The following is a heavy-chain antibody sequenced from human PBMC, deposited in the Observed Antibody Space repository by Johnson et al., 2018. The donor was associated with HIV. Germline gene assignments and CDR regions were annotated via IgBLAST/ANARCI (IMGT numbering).Heavy chain of an antibody. CDR1: GFTSSTYG. D-gene: IGHD3-9*01. J-gene: IGHJ3*02. Sequence: QVQLVESGGGVVQPGRSLRLSCEASGFTSSTYGMHWVRQAPGKGLEWVASMWYDGRKKYYVDSVKGRLNISRENDKKSVFLQMNSLRAEDSAVYYCVREKDSLMIFSKDAFDIWGQGTAVTVSS. V-gene: IGHV3-33*01. CDR2: MWYDGRKK. CDR3: VREKDSLMIFSKDAFDI.